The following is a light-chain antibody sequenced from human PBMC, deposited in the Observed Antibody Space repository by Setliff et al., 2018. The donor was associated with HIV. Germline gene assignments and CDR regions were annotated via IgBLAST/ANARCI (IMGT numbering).Light chain of an antibody. CDR3: QSYDSSLSAYV. CDR1: SSNIGSNT. Sequence: VLTQPPSASGTPGQRVTISCSGSSSNIGSNTVNWYQQLPGTAPKLLIYRNNQRPSGVPDRFSGSKSGTSASLAISGLQAEDEADYYCQSYDSSLSAYVFGTGTKATVL. CDR2: RNN. V-gene: IGLV1-44*01. J-gene: IGLJ1*01.